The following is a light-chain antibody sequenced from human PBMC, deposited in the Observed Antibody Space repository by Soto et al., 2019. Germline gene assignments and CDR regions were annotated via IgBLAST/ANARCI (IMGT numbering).Light chain of an antibody. CDR1: SSNIGAGYD. CDR3: QSFDSSLTVWV. Sequence: SVLTEPPSVSGAPGQRVTISCTASSSNIGAGYDVQWYQQLPGTVPKLLIYASNNRPSGVPDRFSGSKSDTSASLAITGLQAEDEADYYCQSFDSSLTVWVFGGGTQLTVL. CDR2: ASN. V-gene: IGLV1-40*01. J-gene: IGLJ3*02.